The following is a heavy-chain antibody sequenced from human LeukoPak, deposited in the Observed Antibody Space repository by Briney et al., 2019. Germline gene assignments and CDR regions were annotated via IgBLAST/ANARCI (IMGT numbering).Heavy chain of an antibody. Sequence: GGSLRLSCAASGFTFSSYGMHWVRQAPGKGLEWVAVIWYDGSNKYYADSVKGRFTISRDNSKNTLYLQMNSLRAEDTAVYYCAKDPGSYGYLVDYWGQGTLVTVSS. D-gene: IGHD5-18*01. V-gene: IGHV3-33*06. J-gene: IGHJ4*02. CDR1: GFTFSSYG. CDR2: IWYDGSNK. CDR3: AKDPGSYGYLVDY.